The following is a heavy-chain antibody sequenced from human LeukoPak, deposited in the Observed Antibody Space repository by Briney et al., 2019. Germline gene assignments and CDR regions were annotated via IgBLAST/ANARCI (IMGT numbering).Heavy chain of an antibody. CDR3: ARELRTFDY. CDR1: GFTFSSYW. Sequence: GGSLRLSCAASGFTFSSYWMTWVRQAPGKGLEWVANIKQNGNEKNYVDSVEGRFTISRDNAKNSLYLQVNSLRAEDTAVYYCARELRTFDYWGQGTLVTVSS. D-gene: IGHD3-16*01. CDR2: IKQNGNEK. V-gene: IGHV3-7*01. J-gene: IGHJ4*02.